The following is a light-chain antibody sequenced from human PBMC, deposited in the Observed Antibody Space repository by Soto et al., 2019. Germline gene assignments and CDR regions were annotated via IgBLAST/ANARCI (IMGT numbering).Light chain of an antibody. Sequence: DIRMTQSPSSLSASVGDTVTITCRASQSISSHLNWYQQKPGKAPNLLMYTASTLQSGVPSRFSGSGSGTEFTLTISSLQPEDFATYYCQQLNSYPLTFGGGTKVDIK. CDR1: QSISSH. CDR3: QQLNSYPLT. V-gene: IGKV1-9*01. J-gene: IGKJ4*01. CDR2: TAS.